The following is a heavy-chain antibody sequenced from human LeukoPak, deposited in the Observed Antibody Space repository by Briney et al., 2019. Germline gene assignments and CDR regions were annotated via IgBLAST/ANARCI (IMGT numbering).Heavy chain of an antibody. CDR2: IYHSGST. V-gene: IGHV4-4*02. J-gene: IGHJ5*02. CDR1: GGSISSSNW. Sequence: ASETLSLTCAVSGGSISSSNWWSWVRPPPGKGLEWIGEIYHSGSTNYNPSLKSRVTISVDKSKNQFSLKLSSVPAADTAVYYCAEQYGSGINWFDHWGQGTLVTVSS. CDR3: AEQYGSGINWFDH. D-gene: IGHD3-10*01.